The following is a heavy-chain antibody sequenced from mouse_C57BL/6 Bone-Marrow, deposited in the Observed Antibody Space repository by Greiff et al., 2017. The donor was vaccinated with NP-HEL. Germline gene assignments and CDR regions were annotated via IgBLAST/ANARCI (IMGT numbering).Heavy chain of an antibody. Sequence: QVQLKESGAELARPGASVKLSCKASGYTFTSYGISWVKQRTGQGLEWIGEIYPRSGNTYYNEKVKGKATLTADKSSSTAYMELRSLTSEYSAVYFCARSLRFYWYFDVWGTGTTVTVSS. D-gene: IGHD1-1*01. V-gene: IGHV1-81*01. CDR1: GYTFTSYG. J-gene: IGHJ1*03. CDR3: ARSLRFYWYFDV. CDR2: IYPRSGNT.